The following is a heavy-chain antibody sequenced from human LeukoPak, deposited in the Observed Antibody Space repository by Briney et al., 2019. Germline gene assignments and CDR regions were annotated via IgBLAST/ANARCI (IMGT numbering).Heavy chain of an antibody. J-gene: IGHJ4*02. CDR1: GFTFSNAW. CDR3: ARAKVYGYYNY. Sequence: GGSLRLSFAASGFTFSNAWMSWVRQAPGKGLEWVSYISSSSTIYYTDSVKGRFTISRDNARNSLYLQMNSLRAEDTAVYYCARAKVYGYYNYWGQGTLVTDSS. D-gene: IGHD3-22*01. V-gene: IGHV3-69-1*01. CDR2: ISSSSTI.